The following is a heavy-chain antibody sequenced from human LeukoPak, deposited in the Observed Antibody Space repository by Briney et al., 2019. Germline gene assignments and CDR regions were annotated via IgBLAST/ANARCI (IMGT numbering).Heavy chain of an antibody. D-gene: IGHD6-13*01. J-gene: IGHJ5*02. V-gene: IGHV3-23*01. Sequence: GGSLRLSCAASGFTFDSYAMSWVRQAPGKGLEWVSAVSRFGGTTYYADSAKGRYTISRDNSNNTVYLQMNSLRVGDTALYYCVKHVGSRWSNNRFDPWGQGTLVTVS. CDR3: VKHVGSRWSNNRFDP. CDR2: VSRFGGTT. CDR1: GFTFDSYA.